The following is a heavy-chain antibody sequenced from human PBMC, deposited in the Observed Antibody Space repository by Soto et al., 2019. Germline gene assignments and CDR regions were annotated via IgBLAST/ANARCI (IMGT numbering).Heavy chain of an antibody. CDR1: GYSFTGYY. CDR2: INPNSGGT. D-gene: IGHD3-22*01. Sequence: ASMKVSCKASGYSFTGYYMHWVRQAPGQGLEWMGWINPNSGGTNYAQKFQGWVTMNRDTSISTAYMELSRLRSDDTAVYYCAREGYYYDSSGYYTYYYGMDVWGQGTTVTVSS. V-gene: IGHV1-2*04. CDR3: AREGYYYDSSGYYTYYYGMDV. J-gene: IGHJ6*02.